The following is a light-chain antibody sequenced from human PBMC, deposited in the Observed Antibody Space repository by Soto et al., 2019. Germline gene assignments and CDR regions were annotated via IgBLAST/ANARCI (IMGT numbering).Light chain of an antibody. CDR1: QSVRSY. CDR2: DAS. J-gene: IGKJ1*01. Sequence: EIVLTQSPATLSLSPGERATLSCRASQSVRSYLAWYQQKPGQAPRLLIYDASNRATGIPARFSAIGSGTIFTRCSSSLETEVFPVYCWHQRSIWPPWTFGQGTKVEIK. V-gene: IGKV3-11*01. CDR3: HQRSIWPPWT.